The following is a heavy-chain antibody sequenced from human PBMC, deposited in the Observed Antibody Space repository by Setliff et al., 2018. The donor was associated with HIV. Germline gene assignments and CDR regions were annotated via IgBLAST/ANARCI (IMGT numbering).Heavy chain of an antibody. CDR1: GGTFSSYA. CDR2: IIPIFGTA. J-gene: IGHJ6*02. V-gene: IGHV1-69*05. CDR3: ARDCRVGWVFTYGMDV. Sequence: SVKVSCKASGGTFSSYAISWVRQAPGQGLEWMGGIIPIFGTANYAQKFQGRVTITTDESTSTAYMELSSLRPEDTAVYYCARDCRVGWVFTYGMDVWGQGTLVTVSS. D-gene: IGHD6-13*01.